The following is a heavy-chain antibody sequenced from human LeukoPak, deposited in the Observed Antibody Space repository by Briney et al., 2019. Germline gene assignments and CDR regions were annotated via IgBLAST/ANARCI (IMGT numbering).Heavy chain of an antibody. V-gene: IGHV3-33*08. CDR3: ARDPVDF. CDR1: GFIFSSYW. CDR2: IWYDGSNK. J-gene: IGHJ4*02. Sequence: GGSLRLSCAASGFIFSSYWMSWVRQAPGKGLEWVAVIWYDGSNKYYADSVKGRITISRDNSKNTLYLQMNSLRAEDTAVYYCARDPVDFWGQGTLVTVSS.